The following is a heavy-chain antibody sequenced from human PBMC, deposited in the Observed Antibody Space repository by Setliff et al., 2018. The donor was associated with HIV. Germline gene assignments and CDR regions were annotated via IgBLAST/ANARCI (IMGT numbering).Heavy chain of an antibody. J-gene: IGHJ6*03. D-gene: IGHD3-9*01. V-gene: IGHV4-34*01. CDR1: GGPFSGYY. CDR3: ARGSRYYDILTGYYRDYYYMDV. CDR2: INHGGST. Sequence: NPSETLSLTCAVYGGPFSGYYWSWIRQPPGKGLEWIGEINHGGSTNYNPSLKSRVTISVDTSKNQFSLKLSSVTAADTAVYYCARGSRYYDILTGYYRDYYYMDVWGKGTTVTVS.